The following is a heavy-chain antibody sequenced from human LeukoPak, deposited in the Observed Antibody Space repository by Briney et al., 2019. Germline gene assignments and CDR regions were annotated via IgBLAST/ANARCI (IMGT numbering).Heavy chain of an antibody. CDR3: ARTATYCGGDCYFGYSDAFDI. V-gene: IGHV5-51*01. Sequence: GESLKISCKGSGYSFTSHWIGWVRQMPGKGLEWMGIIYPGDSDTRYSPSFQGQVTISADKSISTAYLQWSSLKASDTAMYYCARTATYCGGDCYFGYSDAFDIWGLGTMVTVSS. CDR2: IYPGDSDT. CDR1: GYSFTSHW. J-gene: IGHJ3*02. D-gene: IGHD2-21*02.